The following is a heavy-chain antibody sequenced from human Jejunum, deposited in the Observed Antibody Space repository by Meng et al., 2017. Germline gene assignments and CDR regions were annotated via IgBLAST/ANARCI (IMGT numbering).Heavy chain of an antibody. CDR1: GGSIISYY. CDR3: AREVVWSGYFEY. V-gene: IGHV4-59*01. D-gene: IGHD3-3*01. J-gene: IGHJ4*02. Sequence: SETLSLTCTVSGGSIISYYWSWIRQPPGKGLEWIGQIYYSGSTNYNPSLKSRVTLSVDTSKNQFSLNLSSVTAADTAVYYCAREVVWSGYFEYWGQGTLVTVSS. CDR2: IYYSGST.